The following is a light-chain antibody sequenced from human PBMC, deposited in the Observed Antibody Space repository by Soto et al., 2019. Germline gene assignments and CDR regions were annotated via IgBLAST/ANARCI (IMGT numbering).Light chain of an antibody. J-gene: IGKJ1*01. CDR1: QSISNY. Sequence: DIQMTQSPSSLSASVGDRVTLTCRASQSISNYVNWYQEKPGKAPKLLIYAASSLQSGVPSRFSGSGSGTDFTLTISSLQPEDFATYYCQQSYSSPPTFGQGTKVEIK. V-gene: IGKV1-39*01. CDR2: AAS. CDR3: QQSYSSPPT.